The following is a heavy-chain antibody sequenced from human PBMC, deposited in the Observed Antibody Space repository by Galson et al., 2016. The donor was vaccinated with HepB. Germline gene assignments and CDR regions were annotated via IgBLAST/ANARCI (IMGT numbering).Heavy chain of an antibody. Sequence: QSGAEVKKPGESLRISCKGSGYSFGNYWISWVRQMPGKGLEWMGNIDPSDPYTNYSPSFQGHVTISADKSISTAYLQWSRLKASDTAMYYCARQSMGQWLVFDYWGQGTLVTVSS. J-gene: IGHJ4*02. CDR3: ARQSMGQWLVFDY. D-gene: IGHD6-19*01. CDR2: IDPSDPYT. CDR1: GYSFGNYW. V-gene: IGHV5-10-1*01.